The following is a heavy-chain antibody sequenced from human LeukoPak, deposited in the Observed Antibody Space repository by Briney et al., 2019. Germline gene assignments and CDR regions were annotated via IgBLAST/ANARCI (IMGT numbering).Heavy chain of an antibody. J-gene: IGHJ4*02. CDR1: GGSNSNSNYY. Sequence: KPSETLSLTCTVSGGSNSNSNYYWGWVRQPPGKGLEWTGTIYYSGNTYYTPSLKSRVTISVDTSKNQFSLRLSSVTAADTAVYFCMRHEEEDGYNAKPFDFWGQGTLVTVSS. CDR2: IYYSGNT. D-gene: IGHD5-24*01. CDR3: MRHEEEDGYNAKPFDF. V-gene: IGHV4-39*01.